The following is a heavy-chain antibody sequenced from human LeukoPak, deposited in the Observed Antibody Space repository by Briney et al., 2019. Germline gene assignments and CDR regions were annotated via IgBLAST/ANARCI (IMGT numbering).Heavy chain of an antibody. CDR1: GFTFSSYG. CDR3: AKDRDDYGDYDAFDY. J-gene: IGHJ4*02. V-gene: IGHV3-30*18. D-gene: IGHD4-17*01. CDR2: ISYDGSNK. Sequence: GRSLRLSCAASGFTFSSYGMHWVRQAPGKGLEXXXXISYDGSNKYYADSVKGRFTISRDNSKNTLYLQMNSLRAEDTAVYYCAKDRDDYGDYDAFDYWGQGALVTVSS.